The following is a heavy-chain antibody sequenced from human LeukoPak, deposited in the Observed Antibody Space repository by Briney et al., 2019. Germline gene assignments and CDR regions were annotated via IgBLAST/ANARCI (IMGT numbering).Heavy chain of an antibody. V-gene: IGHV1-69*06. CDR2: IIPIFGTA. CDR3: ALRVVVPAANYNWFDP. Sequence: SMKVSCKASGGTFSSYAISWVRQAPGQGLEWMGGIIPIFGTANYAQKFQGRVTITADKSTSTAYMELSSLRSEDTAVYYCALRVVVPAANYNWFDPWGQGTLVTVSS. J-gene: IGHJ5*02. D-gene: IGHD2-2*01. CDR1: GGTFSSYA.